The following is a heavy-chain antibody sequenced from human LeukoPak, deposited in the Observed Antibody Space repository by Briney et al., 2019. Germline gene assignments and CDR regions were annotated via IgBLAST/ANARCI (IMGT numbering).Heavy chain of an antibody. D-gene: IGHD4-17*01. J-gene: IGHJ4*02. CDR1: GFTFSRYG. CDR3: ARGPGRGYGDYAFVEN. V-gene: IGHV3-30*03. Sequence: GGSLRLSCAASGFTFSRYGMHWVRQAPGKGLEWVAVISYDGSNKYYADSVKGRFTISRDNSKNSLYLQMNSLRDEDTALYYCARGPGRGYGDYAFVENWGQGTLVTVSS. CDR2: ISYDGSNK.